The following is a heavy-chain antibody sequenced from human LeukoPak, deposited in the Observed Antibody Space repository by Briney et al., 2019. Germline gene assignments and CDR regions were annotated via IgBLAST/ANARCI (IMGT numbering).Heavy chain of an antibody. CDR1: GFIFSDYY. CDR2: ISSSGSTM. Sequence: PGGSLRLSCAASGFIFSDYYMSWIRQAPGKGLEWVSYISSSGSTMYYTDSVKGRFTISRDNAKDSLYLQMNSLRAEDTAVYYCAAYGDHWYFDLWGRGTLVTVSS. J-gene: IGHJ2*01. V-gene: IGHV3-11*01. CDR3: AAYGDHWYFDL. D-gene: IGHD4-17*01.